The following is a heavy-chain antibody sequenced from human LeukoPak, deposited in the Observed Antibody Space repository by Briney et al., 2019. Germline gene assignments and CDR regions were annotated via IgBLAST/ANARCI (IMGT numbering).Heavy chain of an antibody. D-gene: IGHD6-6*01. J-gene: IGHJ6*03. CDR3: ARERGGGQLVPRRYYYYMDV. CDR1: GGSISSYY. CDR2: IYYSGST. V-gene: IGHV4-59*01. Sequence: SETLSLTCTVSGGSISSYYWSWIRQPPGKGLEWIGYIYYSGSTNYNPSLKSRVTISVDTSKNQFSLKLSSVTAADTAVYYCARERGGGQLVPRRYYYYMDVWGKGTTVTVSS.